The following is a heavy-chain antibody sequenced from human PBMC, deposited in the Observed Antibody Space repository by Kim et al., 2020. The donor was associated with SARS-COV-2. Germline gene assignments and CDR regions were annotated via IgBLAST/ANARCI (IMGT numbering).Heavy chain of an antibody. Sequence: GGSLRLSCAGSGLTFSTYGMSWVRQAPGKGLEWVSSIGAGAISIYYADSVKGRFTTSRDNSKNTLYLQMNSLRADDTAVYYCAKSAAAGTRYDMDVWGQGTTVTVSS. D-gene: IGHD6-13*01. CDR2: IGAGAISI. V-gene: IGHV3-23*01. CDR1: GLTFSTYG. CDR3: AKSAAAGTRYDMDV. J-gene: IGHJ6*02.